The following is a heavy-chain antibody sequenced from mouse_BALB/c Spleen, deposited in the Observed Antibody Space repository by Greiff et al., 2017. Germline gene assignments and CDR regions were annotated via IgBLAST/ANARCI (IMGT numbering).Heavy chain of an antibody. D-gene: IGHD2-4*01. CDR2: ISNGGGST. J-gene: IGHJ2*01. CDR1: GFTFSSYT. Sequence: EVKVVESGGGLVQPGGSLKLSCAASGFTFSSYTMSWVRQTPEKRLEWVAYISNGGGSTYYPDTVKGRFTISRDNAKNTLYLQMSSLKSEDTAMYYCARGGYDYDDGTFDYWGQGTTLTVSS. V-gene: IGHV5-12-2*01. CDR3: ARGGYDYDDGTFDY.